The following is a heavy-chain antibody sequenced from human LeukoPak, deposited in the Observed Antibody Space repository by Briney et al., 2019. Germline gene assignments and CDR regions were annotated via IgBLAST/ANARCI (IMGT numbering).Heavy chain of an antibody. D-gene: IGHD1-1*01. CDR2: IKRKSDGGTT. J-gene: IGHJ4*02. Sequence: GGSLRLSCAASGFTFSNAWMNWVRQAPGKGLEWVGRIKRKSDGGTTDPAAPVRGRFTISRDDSKNTLYLQTNSVKIEDTAVYYCTTDIWTATALDYWGQGSLVTVSS. CDR1: GFTFSNAW. CDR3: TTDIWTATALDY. V-gene: IGHV3-15*01.